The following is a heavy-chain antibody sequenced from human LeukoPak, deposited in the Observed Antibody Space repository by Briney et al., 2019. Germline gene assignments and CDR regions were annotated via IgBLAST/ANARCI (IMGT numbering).Heavy chain of an antibody. CDR2: IYYSGST. CDR3: ARGGLFPHDFGMDV. J-gene: IGHJ6*02. D-gene: IGHD3-10*02. CDR1: GGSISRYY. Sequence: PSETLSLTCTVSGGSISRYYWSWIRQPPGKGLEWIGYIYYSGSTNYNPSLKSRVTISVDTSKNQFSLKVRSATAADTAVYYCARGGLFPHDFGMDVWGQGTTVSVSS. V-gene: IGHV4-59*01.